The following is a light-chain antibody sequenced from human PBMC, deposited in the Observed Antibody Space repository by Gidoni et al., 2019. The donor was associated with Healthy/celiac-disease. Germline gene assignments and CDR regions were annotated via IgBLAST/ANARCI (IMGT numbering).Light chain of an antibody. J-gene: IGLJ2*01. CDR2: EVS. CDR3: SSYTSSSTLEVV. V-gene: IGLV2-14*01. CDR1: SSDVGGYNY. Sequence: QSALTQPASVSGSPGQSITISCTGTSSDVGGYNYVSCYQQHPGKAPKLMIYEVSNRPSGVSNRFSGSKSGNTAALTISGLQAEDEADYYCSSYTSSSTLEVVFGGGTKLT.